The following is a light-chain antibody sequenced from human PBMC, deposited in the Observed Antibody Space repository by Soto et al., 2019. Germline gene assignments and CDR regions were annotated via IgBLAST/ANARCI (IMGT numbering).Light chain of an antibody. CDR2: EVS. CDR3: SSYTSSTVV. Sequence: QSVLTQPASVSGSPGQSITIYCTGSSSDIGGYKYVSWYQQHPGKAPKLMIYEVSNRPSGVSNRFSGSKSGNTASLTISGLQAEDEADYYCSSYTSSTVVFGGGTQLTVL. V-gene: IGLV2-14*01. J-gene: IGLJ2*01. CDR1: SSDIGGYKY.